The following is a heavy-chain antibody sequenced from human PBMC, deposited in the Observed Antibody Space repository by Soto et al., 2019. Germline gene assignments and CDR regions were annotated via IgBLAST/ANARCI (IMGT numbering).Heavy chain of an antibody. CDR3: AESYSTLPFSTLDHLTTRDIYYYYYGMDV. CDR1: GGTFSSYA. V-gene: IGHV1-69*13. D-gene: IGHD4-4*01. Sequence: ASVKVSCKASGGTFSSYAISWVRQAPGQGLEWMGGIIPIFGTANYAQKFQGRVTITADESTSKAYMELSSLSSEDTAVYYCAESYSTLPFSTLDHLTTRDIYYYYYGMDVWGQGTTVTVSS. CDR2: IIPIFGTA. J-gene: IGHJ6*02.